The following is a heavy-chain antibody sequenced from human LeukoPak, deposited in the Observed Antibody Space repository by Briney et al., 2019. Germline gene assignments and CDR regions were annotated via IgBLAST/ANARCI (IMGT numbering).Heavy chain of an antibody. J-gene: IGHJ4*02. CDR1: GRTFTNYG. V-gene: IGHV1-18*01. CDR2: SSGYNANT. Sequence: ASVKVFCKASGRTFTNYGISWVRQAPGQGLEWMGWSSGYNANTNYVQKFQGRVTMTTDTSTHTAYMELRSLRSDDTAVYYCARGSHRLYDYVWGTYESKDYWGQGTLVTVSS. D-gene: IGHD3-16*01. CDR3: ARGSHRLYDYVWGTYESKDY.